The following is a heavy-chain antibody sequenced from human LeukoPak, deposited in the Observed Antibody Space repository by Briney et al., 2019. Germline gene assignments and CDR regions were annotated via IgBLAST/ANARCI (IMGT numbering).Heavy chain of an antibody. J-gene: IGHJ4*02. CDR2: INPNSGGT. CDR3: ARYGSGTGY. V-gene: IGHV1-2*02. CDR1: GYTFTGYY. Sequence: ASVKVSCKASGYTFTGYYMHWVRQAAGQGVEWMGWINPNSGGTNYAQTFQGRVTMTRDTSISTAYMELSRLTSDDTAVYYCARYGSGTGYWGQGTLVTVSS. D-gene: IGHD3-10*01.